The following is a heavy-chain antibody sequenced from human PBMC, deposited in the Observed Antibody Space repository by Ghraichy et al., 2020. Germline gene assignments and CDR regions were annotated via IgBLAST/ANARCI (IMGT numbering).Heavy chain of an antibody. V-gene: IGHV3-30*04. D-gene: IGHD3-16*01. CDR3: ARIRGGVVLIDY. CDR1: GFTFSSYA. Sequence: GGSLRLSCAASGFTFSSYAMHWVRQAPGKGLEWVAVISYDGSNKYYADSVKGRFTISRDNSKNTLYLQMNSLRAEDTAVYYCARIRGGVVLIDYWGQGTLVTVSS. CDR2: ISYDGSNK. J-gene: IGHJ4*02.